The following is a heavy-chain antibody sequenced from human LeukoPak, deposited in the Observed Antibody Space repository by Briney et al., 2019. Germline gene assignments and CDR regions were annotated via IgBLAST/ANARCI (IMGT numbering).Heavy chain of an antibody. CDR1: GFTFSNYA. CDR2: ISSTTKTI. CDR3: ATWVVTAINWFDP. V-gene: IGHV3-23*01. Sequence: PGGSLKLSCAASGFTFSNYAINWVRQAPGRGLEWVSFISSTTKTIYYADSVKGRFTISRDNSKNTLYLQMNSLRAEDTAVYYCATWVVTAINWFDPWGQGTLVTVSS. D-gene: IGHD2-21*02. J-gene: IGHJ5*02.